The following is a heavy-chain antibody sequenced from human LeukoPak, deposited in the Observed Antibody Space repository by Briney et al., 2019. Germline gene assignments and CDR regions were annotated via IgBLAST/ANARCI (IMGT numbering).Heavy chain of an antibody. D-gene: IGHD1-26*01. CDR1: GSTFSSYG. Sequence: PGRSLRLSCAASGSTFSSYGMHWVRQAPGKGLEWVAVIWYDGSNKYYADSVKGRFTISRDNSKNTLYLQMNSLRAEDTAVYYCARETGRYSGTTNYFDYWGQGTLVTVSS. V-gene: IGHV3-33*01. CDR3: ARETGRYSGTTNYFDY. J-gene: IGHJ4*02. CDR2: IWYDGSNK.